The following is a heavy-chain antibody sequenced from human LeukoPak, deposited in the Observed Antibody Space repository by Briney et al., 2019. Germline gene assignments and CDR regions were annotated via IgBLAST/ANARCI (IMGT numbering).Heavy chain of an antibody. CDR2: ISSSSSYI. V-gene: IGHV3-21*01. J-gene: IGHJ4*02. D-gene: IGHD2-2*02. Sequence: GGSLRLSCAASGFTFSSYSLNWVRQAPGKGLEWVSSISSSSSYIYYADSVKGRFTISRDNAKSSLYLQMNSLRAEDTAVYYCEREPHEYPFDYWGQGTLVTVSS. CDR1: GFTFSSYS. CDR3: EREPHEYPFDY.